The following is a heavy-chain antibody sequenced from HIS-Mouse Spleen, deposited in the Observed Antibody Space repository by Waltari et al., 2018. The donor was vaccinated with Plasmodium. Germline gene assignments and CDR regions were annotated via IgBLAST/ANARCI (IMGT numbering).Heavy chain of an antibody. CDR3: ASSWYWCFDL. CDR2: IKQDGSEK. CDR1: GFSFSSYW. J-gene: IGHJ2*01. Sequence: EVLLVESGGGLVQPGGSLGLSFPASGFSFSSYWMRWVCQAPGKGLEWVANIKQDGSEKYYVDAVKGRFTITRDNAKNSLYLQMNSLRAEDTAVYYCASSWYWCFDLWGRGTLVTVSS. V-gene: IGHV3-7*01. D-gene: IGHD6-13*01.